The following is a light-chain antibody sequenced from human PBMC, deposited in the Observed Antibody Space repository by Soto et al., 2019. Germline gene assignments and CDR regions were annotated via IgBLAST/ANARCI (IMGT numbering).Light chain of an antibody. J-gene: IGKJ1*01. Sequence: EIVMTQSPATLSVSPGERATLSCRASQSVSSNLAWYQQKPGQAPRLIISGASTRATGIPARFSGSGSGTEFTLTISSLQSEDFAVYYCHQYHYWWAFGQGTKVDIK. CDR1: QSVSSN. CDR2: GAS. V-gene: IGKV3-15*01. CDR3: HQYHYWWA.